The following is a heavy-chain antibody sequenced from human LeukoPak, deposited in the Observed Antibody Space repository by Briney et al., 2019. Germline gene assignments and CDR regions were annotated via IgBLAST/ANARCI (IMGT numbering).Heavy chain of an antibody. Sequence: GESLKISCKGSGYSFTSYWISWVRQMPGKGLEWMGRIDPSHSYTNYSPSFQGHVTISADKSISTAYLQWSSLKASDTAMYYCARHPGAPFYIVVVPAVPFDPWGQGTLVTVSS. V-gene: IGHV5-10-1*01. CDR1: GYSFTSYW. CDR2: IDPSHSYT. J-gene: IGHJ5*02. D-gene: IGHD2-2*01. CDR3: ARHPGAPFYIVVVPAVPFDP.